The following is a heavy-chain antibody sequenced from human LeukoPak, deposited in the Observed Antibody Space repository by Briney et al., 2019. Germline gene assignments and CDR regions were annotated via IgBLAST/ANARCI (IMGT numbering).Heavy chain of an antibody. CDR3: ARVRLGDSSGYSPDY. Sequence: SETLSLTCTVSGGSVSRSLYYWGWIRQPPGKGLEWIGTIYYSGSTNYNPSLKSRVTISVDTSKNQFSLKLSSVTAADTAVYYCARVRLGDSSGYSPDYWGQGTLVTVSS. J-gene: IGHJ4*02. CDR2: IYYSGST. CDR1: GGSVSRSLYY. V-gene: IGHV4-39*07. D-gene: IGHD3-22*01.